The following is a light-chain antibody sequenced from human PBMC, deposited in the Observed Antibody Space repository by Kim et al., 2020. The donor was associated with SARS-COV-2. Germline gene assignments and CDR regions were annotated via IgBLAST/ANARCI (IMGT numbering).Light chain of an antibody. CDR1: QSLSSNY. V-gene: IGKV3-20*01. J-gene: IGKJ1*01. CDR3: QQYSRLPWT. Sequence: SPGERANLSCRASQSLSSNYLAWHQQKPGQAPRLLSYGPATRATGIPDRCSGSGSESDFTLTISRLEPEDFAVYYCQQYSRLPWTFGQGTKVDIK. CDR2: GPA.